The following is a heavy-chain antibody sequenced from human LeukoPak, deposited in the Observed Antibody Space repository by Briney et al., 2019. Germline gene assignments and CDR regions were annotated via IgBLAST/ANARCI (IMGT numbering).Heavy chain of an antibody. CDR1: GFPFSSYA. CDR2: ISGSGGST. D-gene: IGHD4-23*01. CDR3: AKDLDYGGPFDY. J-gene: IGHJ4*02. Sequence: PGGSLRLSCAASGFPFSSYAMSWVRHAPGKGLEWVSAISGSGGSTYYADSVKGRFTISRDNSKNTLYLQMNSLRAEDTAVYYCAKDLDYGGPFDYWGQGTLVTVSS. V-gene: IGHV3-23*01.